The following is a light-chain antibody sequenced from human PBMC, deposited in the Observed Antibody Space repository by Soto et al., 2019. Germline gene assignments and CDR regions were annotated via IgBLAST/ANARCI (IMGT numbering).Light chain of an antibody. J-gene: IGKJ4*01. CDR1: QSVLYSSNNKNY. CDR2: WAS. V-gene: IGKV4-1*01. Sequence: DIVMTQSPDSLAVSLGERATINCKSSQSVLYSSNNKNYLAWYQQKPGQPPKLLIYWASTRESGVTERFSGSGSGTDFTLTISSLQDEDVAVYYCQQYYSTPLTFGGGTKVEIK. CDR3: QQYYSTPLT.